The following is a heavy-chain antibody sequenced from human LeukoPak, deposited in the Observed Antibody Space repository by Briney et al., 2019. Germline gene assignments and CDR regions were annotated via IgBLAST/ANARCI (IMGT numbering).Heavy chain of an antibody. V-gene: IGHV4-4*09. D-gene: IGHD3-22*01. CDR1: GGSISSYY. CDR2: IYTSGST. CDR3: ARDPYYDSSGPEFDY. Sequence: PSETLSLTCTVSGGSISSYYWSWIRQPPGKGLEWIGYIYTSGSTNYNPSLKSRVTISVDTSKNQFSLKLSSVTAADTAVYYCARDPYYDSSGPEFDYWGQGALVTVSS. J-gene: IGHJ4*02.